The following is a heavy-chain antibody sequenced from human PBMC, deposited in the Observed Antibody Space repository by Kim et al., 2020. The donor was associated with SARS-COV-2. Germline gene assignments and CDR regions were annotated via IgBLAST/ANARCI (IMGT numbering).Heavy chain of an antibody. D-gene: IGHD6-19*01. Sequence: GGSLRLSCAASGFTFSSYAMHWVRQAPGKGLEWVAVISYDGSNKYYADSVKGRFTISRDNSKNTLYLQMNSLRAEDTAVYYCARDIDSSGWYLGGYWGQGTLVTVSS. V-gene: IGHV3-30*04. CDR2: ISYDGSNK. J-gene: IGHJ4*02. CDR1: GFTFSSYA. CDR3: ARDIDSSGWYLGGY.